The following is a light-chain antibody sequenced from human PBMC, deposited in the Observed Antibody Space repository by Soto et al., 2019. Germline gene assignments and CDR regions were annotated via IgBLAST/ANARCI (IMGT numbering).Light chain of an antibody. CDR2: EVT. V-gene: IGLV2-8*01. CDR3: CSYVGSNNYV. J-gene: IGLJ1*01. Sequence: QSVLTQPPSASGSPGQSVAISCTGTSSDVGGYNYVSWYQQYPGKAPKLIMYEVTKRPSGVPDRFSGSKSGNTASLTVSGLQAEDEADYYCCSYVGSNNYVFGT. CDR1: SSDVGGYNY.